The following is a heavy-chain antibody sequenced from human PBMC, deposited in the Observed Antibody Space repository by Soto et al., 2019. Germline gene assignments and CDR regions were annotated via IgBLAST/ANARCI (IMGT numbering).Heavy chain of an antibody. D-gene: IGHD2-8*01. J-gene: IGHJ6*02. CDR3: ARGHSTDCSNGVWSFFYNHEMDV. Sequence: GASVKVSCKAAGYGYTVDHRDWVRQAPGQGLEWLGRINPKSGGTSTAQKFQGWVTMTRDRSISTVYMELTRLRSDDTAVYFCARGHSTDCSNGVWSFFYNHEMDVWGQGTTVTVPS. CDR1: GYGYTVDH. CDR2: INPKSGGT. V-gene: IGHV1-2*04.